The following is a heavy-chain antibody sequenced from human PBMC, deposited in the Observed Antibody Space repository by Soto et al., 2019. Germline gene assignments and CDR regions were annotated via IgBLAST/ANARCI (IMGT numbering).Heavy chain of an antibody. CDR2: INPNSGGT. CDR3: ARDRIGSRDAFDI. CDR1: GYTFTGYY. V-gene: IGHV1-2*02. Sequence: ASVKVSCKASGYTFTGYYMHWVRQAPGQGLEWMGWINPNSGGTNYAQKFQGRVTMTRDTSISTAYMELSRLRSDDTAVYYCARDRIGSRDAFDIRGQGTMVTVSS. J-gene: IGHJ3*02. D-gene: IGHD1-26*01.